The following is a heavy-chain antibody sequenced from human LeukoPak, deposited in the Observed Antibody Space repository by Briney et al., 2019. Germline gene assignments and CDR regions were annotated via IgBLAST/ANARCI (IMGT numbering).Heavy chain of an antibody. V-gene: IGHV3-30*04. Sequence: GGSLRLSCAASKFTFSNCAMHWVRQAPGKGLEWVAVISYDGTNKYYADSVKGRFTISRDNSKNTLYLQMNSLRTEDTALYYCARPSSGYYWGAAFDIWGQGTVVTVSS. D-gene: IGHD3-22*01. CDR2: ISYDGTNK. CDR3: ARPSSGYYWGAAFDI. CDR1: KFTFSNCA. J-gene: IGHJ3*02.